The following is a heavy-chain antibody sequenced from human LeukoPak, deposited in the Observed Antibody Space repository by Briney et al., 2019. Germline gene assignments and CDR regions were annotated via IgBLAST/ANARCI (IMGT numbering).Heavy chain of an antibody. CDR1: GLTFSSYS. Sequence: GGTLRLSCAVYGLTFSSYSMNWVRQAPGKGLEWVSSITSSRYIYYTPSVKGRFTISRDNAKNSLYLQMNRLRAEDTAVYYCARDQSRLYDYWGQGTLVTVSS. CDR3: ARDQSRLYDY. J-gene: IGHJ4*02. CDR2: ITSSRYI. D-gene: IGHD2-8*01. V-gene: IGHV3-21*01.